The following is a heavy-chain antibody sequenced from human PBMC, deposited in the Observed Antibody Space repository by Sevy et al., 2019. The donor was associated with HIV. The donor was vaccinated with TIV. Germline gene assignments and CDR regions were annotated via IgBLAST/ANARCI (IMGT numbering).Heavy chain of an antibody. CDR1: GFTFSDYY. J-gene: IGHJ3*01. CDR2: ISSSGSTI. CDR3: SREGECERRNAFDF. D-gene: IGHD3-16*01. Sequence: GGSLRLSCAASGFTFSDYYMSWIRQAPGKGLEWVSYISSSGSTIYYEDSVKGRFTISRDNAKNSLYLQMNSLRAEDAAVDDCSREGECERRNAFDFWGQGTMVTVSS. V-gene: IGHV3-11*01.